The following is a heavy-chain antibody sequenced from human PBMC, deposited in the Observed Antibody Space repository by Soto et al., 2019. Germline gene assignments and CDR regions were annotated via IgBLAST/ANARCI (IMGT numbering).Heavy chain of an antibody. J-gene: IGHJ5*02. Sequence: QVQLVQSGAEVKQPGSSVKVSCKASGGTFSSYTISWVRQAPGQGLEWMGRIIPILGIANYAQKFQGRVTITADKSTSTAYMELSSLRSEDTAVYYCARANDWGGFDPWGQGTLVTVSS. CDR1: GGTFSSYT. D-gene: IGHD7-27*01. CDR2: IIPILGIA. V-gene: IGHV1-69*02. CDR3: ARANDWGGFDP.